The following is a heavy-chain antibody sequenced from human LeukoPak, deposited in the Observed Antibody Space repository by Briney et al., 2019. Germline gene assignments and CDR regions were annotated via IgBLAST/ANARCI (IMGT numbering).Heavy chain of an antibody. CDR2: IKEDGSER. J-gene: IGHJ4*02. CDR3: ARGGAPEYSYGYYFDD. V-gene: IGHV3-7*01. Sequence: PGGSLRLSCAASGFTFSSYWMSWVRQAPGKGLEWVANIKEDGSERYYLDSLKGRFTISRGNARNSLYLQMNSLRAEDTAVYYCARGGAPEYSYGYYFDDWGQGTLVTVSS. D-gene: IGHD5-18*01. CDR1: GFTFSSYW.